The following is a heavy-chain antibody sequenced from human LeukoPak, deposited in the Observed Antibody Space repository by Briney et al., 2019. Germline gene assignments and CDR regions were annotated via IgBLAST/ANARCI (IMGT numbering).Heavy chain of an antibody. CDR2: ISSSSSYI. V-gene: IGHV3-21*01. J-gene: IGHJ6*02. D-gene: IGHD2-2*01. CDR1: GFTFGDYG. CDR3: ARERLVVVGDAYYYYGMDV. Sequence: GGSLRLSCAASGFTFGDYGMSWVRQAPGKGLEWVSSISSSSSYIYYADSMKGRFTVSRDNAENPLFLQMNSLRAEDTAVYYCARERLVVVGDAYYYYGMDVWGQGTTVTVSS.